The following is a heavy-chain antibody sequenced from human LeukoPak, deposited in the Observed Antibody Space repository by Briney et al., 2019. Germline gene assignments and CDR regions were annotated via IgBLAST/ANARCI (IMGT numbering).Heavy chain of an antibody. Sequence: SETLSLTCTVSGGSISSSSYYWGWIRQPPGKGLEWIGTIYYSGSTFSNPSFRSRVTISVDTSQNQFSLKLSSVTAADTAVYYCARARSRSGGSWGKGYYYYGMDVWGQGTTVTVSS. D-gene: IGHD2-15*01. V-gene: IGHV4-39*01. CDR1: GGSISSSSYY. CDR3: ARARSRSGGSWGKGYYYYGMDV. CDR2: IYYSGST. J-gene: IGHJ6*02.